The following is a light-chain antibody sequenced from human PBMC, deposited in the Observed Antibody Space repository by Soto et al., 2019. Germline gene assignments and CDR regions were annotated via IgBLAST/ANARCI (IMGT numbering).Light chain of an antibody. V-gene: IGLV2-11*01. Sequence: QSALTQPRSVSGSPGQSVTISCSGASSYFGSFKYVSWYQHHPGEAPKVMIYDVTQRPSGVPDRFSGSKSGNTASLTSSGLQAEDEADYYCCSDAGSYVFGSGTKLTVL. CDR2: DVT. CDR3: CSDAGSYV. J-gene: IGLJ1*01. CDR1: SSYFGSFKY.